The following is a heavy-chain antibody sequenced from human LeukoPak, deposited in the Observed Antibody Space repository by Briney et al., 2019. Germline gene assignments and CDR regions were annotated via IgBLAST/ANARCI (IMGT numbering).Heavy chain of an antibody. J-gene: IGHJ4*02. V-gene: IGHV3-30*03. CDR3: ARDRAWNYFDY. CDR2: ISNDGSRK. Sequence: GGSLRLSCAASGFTFSNFAMSWVRQAPGKGLEWVAIISNDGSRKYYAHSVEGRFTISRDNSKNTLYLQMDSLRAEDTAVYYCARDRAWNYFDYWGQGTLVTVSS. CDR1: GFTFSNFA. D-gene: IGHD3-3*01.